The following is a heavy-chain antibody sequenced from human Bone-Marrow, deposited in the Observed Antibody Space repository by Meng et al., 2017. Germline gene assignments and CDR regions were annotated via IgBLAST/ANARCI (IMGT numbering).Heavy chain of an antibody. V-gene: IGHV2-70*04. Sequence: SGPTLVKPTQTLTLTCTFSGFSLSTSGMRVSWIRQPPGKALEWLARIDWDDDKFYSTSLKTRLTISKDTSKNQVVLTMTNMDPVDTATYYCARNLFEGTVDYGMAVWGQGNTVNGAS. D-gene: IGHD3-3*01. J-gene: IGHJ6*02. CDR2: IDWDDDK. CDR3: ARNLFEGTVDYGMAV. CDR1: GFSLSTSGMR.